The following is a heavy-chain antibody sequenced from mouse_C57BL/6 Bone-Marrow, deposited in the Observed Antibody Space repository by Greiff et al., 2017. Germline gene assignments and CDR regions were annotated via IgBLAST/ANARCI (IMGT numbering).Heavy chain of an antibody. CDR1: GYTFTSYT. D-gene: IGHD2-10*01. Sequence: QVQLQQSGAELARPGASVKMSCKASGYTFTSYTMHWVKQRPGQGLEWIGYINPSSGYTKYNQKFKDKATLTADKSSSTAYMQLSSLTSEDSAVYDCARYTSYYFYAMDYWGQGTSVTVSS. V-gene: IGHV1-4*01. J-gene: IGHJ4*01. CDR3: ARYTSYYFYAMDY. CDR2: INPSSGYT.